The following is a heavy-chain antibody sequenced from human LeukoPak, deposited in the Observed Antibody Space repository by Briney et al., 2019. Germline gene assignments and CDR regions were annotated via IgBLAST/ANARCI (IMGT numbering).Heavy chain of an antibody. CDR1: GFTFSTYG. CDR2: ISYDGSNK. J-gene: IGHJ4*02. Sequence: GRSLRLSCAASGFTFSTYGMHWVRQAPGKGLEWVAAISYDGSNKYYADSVKGRFTISRDNSKNTLYLQMDSLRAEDTAVYYCAKGGGVTCYFYSNNWGQGTLVTVSS. D-gene: IGHD2-15*01. CDR3: AKGGGVTCYFYSNN. V-gene: IGHV3-30*18.